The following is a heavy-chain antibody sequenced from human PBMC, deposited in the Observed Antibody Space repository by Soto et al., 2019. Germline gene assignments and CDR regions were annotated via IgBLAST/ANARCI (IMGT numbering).Heavy chain of an antibody. J-gene: IGHJ4*02. CDR2: ISYDGSSR. V-gene: IGHV3-30*03. Sequence: QVQLVESGGGVVQPGRSLRLSCAASGFPFTTYGMHWVREGPGKGLEWVAVISYDGSSRYYADSVKGRFTISRDKSKNTLYVKMNDLKPGDTALYYCGGGQYYFDYRGQGTLVTVSS. D-gene: IGHD3-10*01. CDR3: GGGQYYFDY. CDR1: GFPFTTYG.